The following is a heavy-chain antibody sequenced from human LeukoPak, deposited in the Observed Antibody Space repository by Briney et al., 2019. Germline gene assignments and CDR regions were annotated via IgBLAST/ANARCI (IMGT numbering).Heavy chain of an antibody. CDR2: IYHSGST. V-gene: IGHV4-30-2*01. J-gene: IGHJ4*02. Sequence: SQTLSLTCTVSGGSISSGGYYWSWIRQPPGKGLEWIGYIYHSGSTYYNPSLKSRVTISVDTSKNQFSLKLSSVTAADTAVYYCARDDPFTVGPAFDYWGQGTLVTVSS. CDR3: ARDDPFTVGPAFDY. CDR1: GGSISSGGYY. D-gene: IGHD2/OR15-2a*01.